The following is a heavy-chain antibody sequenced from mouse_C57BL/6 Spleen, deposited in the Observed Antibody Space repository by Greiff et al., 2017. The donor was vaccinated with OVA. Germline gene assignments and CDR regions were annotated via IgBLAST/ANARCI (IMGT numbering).Heavy chain of an antibody. J-gene: IGHJ2*01. V-gene: IGHV1-52*01. CDR2: IDPSDSET. Sequence: VQLQQSGAELVRPGSSVKLSCKASGYTFTSYWMHWVKQRPIQGLEWIGNIDPSDSETHYNQKFKDKATLTVDKSSSTAYMQLSSLTSEDSAVYYCAREGGYDYPFWGQGTTLTVSS. CDR1: GYTFTSYW. D-gene: IGHD2-4*01. CDR3: AREGGYDYPF.